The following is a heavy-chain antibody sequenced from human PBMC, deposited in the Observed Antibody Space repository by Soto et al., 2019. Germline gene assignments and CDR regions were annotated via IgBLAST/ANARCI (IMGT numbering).Heavy chain of an antibody. Sequence: SETLSLTCAVSGGSISSGGYSWSWIRQPPGEGLEWIGYIYYSGSTNYNPSLKSRVTISVDTSKNQFSLKLSSVTAADTAVYYCARRYGYSFDYWGQGTLVTVSS. CDR2: IYYSGST. CDR3: ARRYGYSFDY. J-gene: IGHJ4*02. CDR1: GGSISSGGYS. D-gene: IGHD5-18*01. V-gene: IGHV4-61*08.